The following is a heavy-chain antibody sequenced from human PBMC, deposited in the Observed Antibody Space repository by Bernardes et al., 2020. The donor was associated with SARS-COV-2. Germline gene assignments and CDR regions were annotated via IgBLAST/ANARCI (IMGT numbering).Heavy chain of an antibody. CDR1: GFTFSVYS. Sequence: GGSLRLSCAASGFTFSVYSMKWVRQAPGKGLGWVASISGSGESTTHADSLKGRFTISRDNAKNSLYLQMHSLSAEDTAVYFCAREIEIKVGRAFRPLDYWGLGTRVTVSS. J-gene: IGHJ4*02. CDR3: AREIEIKVGRAFRPLDY. D-gene: IGHD1-26*01. V-gene: IGHV3-21*01. CDR2: ISGSGEST.